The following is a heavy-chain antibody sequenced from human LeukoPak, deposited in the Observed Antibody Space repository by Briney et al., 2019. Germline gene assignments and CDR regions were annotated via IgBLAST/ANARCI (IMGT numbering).Heavy chain of an antibody. J-gene: IGHJ4*02. V-gene: IGHV4-34*01. CDR2: INHSGST. Sequence: ETSETLSLTCAVYGGSFSGYYWSWIRQPPGKGLEWIGEINHSGSTNYNPSLKSRVTISVDTSKNQFSLKLSSVTAADTAVYYCARTEITYYYDSSGYPDYWGQGTLVTVSS. D-gene: IGHD3-22*01. CDR1: GGSFSGYY. CDR3: ARTEITYYYDSSGYPDY.